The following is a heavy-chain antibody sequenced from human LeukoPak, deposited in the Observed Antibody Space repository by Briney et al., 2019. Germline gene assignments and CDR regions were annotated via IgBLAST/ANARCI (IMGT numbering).Heavy chain of an antibody. CDR1: GYTFTSYY. Sequence: ASVKVSCKASGYTFTSYYMHWVRQAPGQGLEWMGIINPSGGSTSYAQKCQGRVTMTRDTSTSTVYLELSSLRSEDTAVYYCARAYYDILTGYYNLDYWGQGTLVTVSS. J-gene: IGHJ4*02. CDR2: INPSGGST. CDR3: ARAYYDILTGYYNLDY. V-gene: IGHV1-46*01. D-gene: IGHD3-9*01.